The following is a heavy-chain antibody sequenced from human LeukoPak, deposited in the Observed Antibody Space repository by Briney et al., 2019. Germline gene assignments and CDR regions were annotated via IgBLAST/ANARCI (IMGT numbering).Heavy chain of an antibody. J-gene: IGHJ6*02. CDR1: GYTFTGYY. V-gene: IGHV1-2*02. CDR3: AREPRITIFGVVHAYYGMDV. Sequence: ASVKVSCKASGYTFTGYYMHRVRQAPGQGLEWMGWINPNSGGTNYAQKFQGRVTMTRDTSISTAYMELSRLRSDDTAVYYCAREPRITIFGVVHAYYGMDVWGQGTTVTVSS. CDR2: INPNSGGT. D-gene: IGHD3-3*01.